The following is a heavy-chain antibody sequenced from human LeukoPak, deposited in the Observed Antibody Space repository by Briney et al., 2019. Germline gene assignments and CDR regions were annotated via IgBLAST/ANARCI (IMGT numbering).Heavy chain of an antibody. CDR2: IWYDGTNK. V-gene: IGHV3-33*01. CDR1: GFXFSSYG. CDR3: ARPRGAAAGTFGFDP. Sequence: PGGSLRLSCAASGFXFSSYGMHWVRQAPDKGLEWVAVIWYDGTNKYYADSVKGRFTISRDNSKNTLYLQMNSLRAEDTAVYYCARPRGAAAGTFGFDPWGQGTLVTVSS. J-gene: IGHJ5*02. D-gene: IGHD6-13*01.